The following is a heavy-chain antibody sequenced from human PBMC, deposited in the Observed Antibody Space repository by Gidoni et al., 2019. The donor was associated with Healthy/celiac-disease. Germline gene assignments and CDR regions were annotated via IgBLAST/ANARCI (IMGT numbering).Heavy chain of an antibody. CDR2: INPNSGGT. V-gene: IGHV1-2*04. CDR3: ARAAITFGGVDYFDY. CDR1: GYTFTGYY. Sequence: QVQLVQSGAEVKKHGASVKVSCKASGYTFTGYYMHWVRQAPGQGLEWMGWINPNSGGTNYAQKFQGWVTMTRDTSISTAYMELSRLRSDDTAVYYCARAAITFGGVDYFDYWGQGTLVTVSS. J-gene: IGHJ4*02. D-gene: IGHD3-16*01.